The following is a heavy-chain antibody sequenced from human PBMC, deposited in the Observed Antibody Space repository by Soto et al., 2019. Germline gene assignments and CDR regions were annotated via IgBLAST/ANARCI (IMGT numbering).Heavy chain of an antibody. CDR2: IYWDDDK. D-gene: IGHD3-9*01. J-gene: IGHJ4*02. V-gene: IGHV2-5*02. CDR3: AHSHPGIRYFDWLYDY. Sequence: SGPTLVNPTQTLTLTCTFSGFSLSTREVGVGWIRQPPGKALEWLALIYWDDDKRYSPSLKSRLTITKDTSKNQVVLTMTNMDPVDTATYYCAHSHPGIRYFDWLYDYWGQGTLVTVSS. CDR1: GFSLSTREVG.